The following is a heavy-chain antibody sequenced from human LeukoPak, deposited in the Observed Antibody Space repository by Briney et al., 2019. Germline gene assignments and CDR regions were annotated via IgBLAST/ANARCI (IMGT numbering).Heavy chain of an antibody. CDR2: INPSGGST. CDR1: GYTFTRYY. D-gene: IGHD4-17*01. CDR3: ARESYGDYSWADYYYMDV. V-gene: IGHV1-46*01. Sequence: GASVKVSCKAPGYTFTRYYMHWVRQAPGQGLEWMGIINPSGGSTSYAQKLQGRVTMTTDTSTSTAYMELRSLRSDDTAVYYCARESYGDYSWADYYYMDVWGKGTTVTISS. J-gene: IGHJ6*03.